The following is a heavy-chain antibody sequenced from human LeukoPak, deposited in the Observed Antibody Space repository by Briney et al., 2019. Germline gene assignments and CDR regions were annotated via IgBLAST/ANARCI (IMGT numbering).Heavy chain of an antibody. V-gene: IGHV3-66*02. J-gene: IGHJ5*02. Sequence: GGSLRLSCAASGFTVSSSYMSWVRQAPGKGLEWVSVIYSGGSTYYADSVKGRFTISRDNSKNTLYLQMNSLRAEDTAVYYCARQEVVPAAIPSYDILTGYYTGGWFDPWGQGTLVTVSS. CDR1: GFTVSSSY. CDR2: IYSGGST. CDR3: ARQEVVPAAIPSYDILTGYYTGGWFDP. D-gene: IGHD3-9*01.